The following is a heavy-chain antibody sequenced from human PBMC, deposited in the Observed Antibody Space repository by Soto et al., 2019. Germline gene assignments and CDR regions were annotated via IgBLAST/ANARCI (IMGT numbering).Heavy chain of an antibody. V-gene: IGHV3-23*01. CDR2: VSATGGTT. Sequence: EVQLLESGGGLVQPGGSLRLSCAASGFTFSSFAMSWVRQAPGKGLEWVSTVSATGGTTYYADSVKGRFTMSRDNSKNALWLQMNSLRAEDTAVYYCAKVLSASGVDYWGQGTLVTVSS. CDR1: GFTFSSFA. J-gene: IGHJ4*02. CDR3: AKVLSASGVDY. D-gene: IGHD3-10*01.